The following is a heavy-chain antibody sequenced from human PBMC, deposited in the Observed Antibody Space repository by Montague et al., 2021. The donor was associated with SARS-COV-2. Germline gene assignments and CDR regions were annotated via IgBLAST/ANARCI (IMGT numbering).Heavy chain of an antibody. CDR1: GGSFSGYY. CDR2: ITHSGST. CDR3: ARVRYYGSGTSLGMDV. Sequence: SETLSLTCAVYGGSFSGYYWSWIRQPPGKGLEWIGEITHSGSTNYNPSLKNRVTISVDTSKNQFSLKLSSVTAADTAVYYCARVRYYGSGTSLGMDVWGQGTTVTVSS. V-gene: IGHV4-34*01. J-gene: IGHJ6*02. D-gene: IGHD3-10*01.